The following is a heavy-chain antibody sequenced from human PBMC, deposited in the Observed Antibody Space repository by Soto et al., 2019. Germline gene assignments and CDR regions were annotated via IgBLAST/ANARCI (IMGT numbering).Heavy chain of an antibody. CDR2: IYHSGNT. Sequence: SETLSLTCAVSGYSISLGYYWGWIRQPPGKGLEWIGSIYHSGNTYYNPSLKSRVSISLDTSKNHFSLELTSVTAADTAVYYFARVKLARRGGFDSRSLGSWVTVSA. CDR1: GYSISLGYY. CDR3: ARVKLARRGGFDS. D-gene: IGHD3-3*02. V-gene: IGHV4-38-2*01. J-gene: IGHJ4*01.